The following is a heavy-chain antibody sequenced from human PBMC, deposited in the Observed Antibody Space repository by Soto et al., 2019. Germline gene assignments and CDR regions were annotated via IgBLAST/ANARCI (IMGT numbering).Heavy chain of an antibody. CDR1: GFTFSSYD. CDR2: ISYDGSNK. Sequence: GGSLRLSCAASGFTFSSYDMHWVRQAPGKGLEWVAVISYDGSNKYYADSVKGRFTISRDNSKNTLYLQMNSLRAEDTAVYYCAKDLKVTAILYYYYGMDVWGQGTTVTVSS. J-gene: IGHJ6*02. V-gene: IGHV3-30*18. D-gene: IGHD2-21*02. CDR3: AKDLKVTAILYYYYGMDV.